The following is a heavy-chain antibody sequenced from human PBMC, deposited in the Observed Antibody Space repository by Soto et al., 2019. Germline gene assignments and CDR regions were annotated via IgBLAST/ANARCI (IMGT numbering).Heavy chain of an antibody. D-gene: IGHD6-19*01. CDR1: GFTFSSYG. J-gene: IGHJ4*02. Sequence: PGGSLRLSCAASGFTFSSYGMHWVRQAPGKGLEWVAVIWYDGSNKYYADSVKGRFTISRDNSKNTLYLQMNSLRAEDTAVYYCAREGYSSGWYGFGYWGQGTLVTVSS. V-gene: IGHV3-33*01. CDR3: AREGYSSGWYGFGY. CDR2: IWYDGSNK.